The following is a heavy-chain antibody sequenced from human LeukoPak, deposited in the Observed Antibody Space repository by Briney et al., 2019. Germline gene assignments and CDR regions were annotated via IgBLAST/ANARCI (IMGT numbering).Heavy chain of an antibody. V-gene: IGHV1-69*01. Sequence: SVKVSCKASGDTFSRYALSWVPDAPGQGLEWMGGLIPIFGTANYAQTSQGRVTITADESTSTAYMELSSLRSEDTAVYYCARGEQQVVGPYYFDYWGQGTLVTVSS. CDR3: ARGEQQVVGPYYFDY. J-gene: IGHJ4*02. CDR1: GDTFSRYA. CDR2: LIPIFGTA. D-gene: IGHD6-13*01.